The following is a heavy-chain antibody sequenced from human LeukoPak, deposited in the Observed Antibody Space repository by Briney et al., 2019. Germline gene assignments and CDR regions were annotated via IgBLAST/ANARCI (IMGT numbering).Heavy chain of an antibody. Sequence: SETLSLTCNVSGYSISSGYYWGWIRQPPGKGLEWFGYIYYSGSTNYNPSLKSRVTISVDTSKNQFSLKLSSVTAADTAVYYCARSFSSGYYDNAFDIWGQGTMVTVSS. CDR2: IYYSGST. D-gene: IGHD3-22*01. CDR1: GYSISSGYY. V-gene: IGHV4-61*01. CDR3: ARSFSSGYYDNAFDI. J-gene: IGHJ3*02.